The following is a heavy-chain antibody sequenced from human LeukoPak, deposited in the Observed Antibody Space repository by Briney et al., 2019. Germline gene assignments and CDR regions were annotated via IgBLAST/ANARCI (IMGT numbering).Heavy chain of an antibody. V-gene: IGHV3-23*01. D-gene: IGHD5/OR15-5a*01. CDR3: TIEPLRQSACYMVV. J-gene: IGHJ6*04. CDR2: ISESGGRT. Sequence: GGPLRLLCGASGFPFRSYAMLCLRDAPGKALEGLSAISESGGRTYHADSEKGRYTISRDNSKHTLYPKMNSLRAEDTAVYYCTIEPLRQSACYMVVWGKRTTVTVSS. CDR1: GFPFRSYA.